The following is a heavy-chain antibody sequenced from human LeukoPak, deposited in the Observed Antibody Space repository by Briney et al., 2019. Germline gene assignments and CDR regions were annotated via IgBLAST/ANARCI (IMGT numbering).Heavy chain of an antibody. D-gene: IGHD6-13*01. J-gene: IGHJ4*02. CDR2: IYYSGST. CDR3: ARHEGYSSS. V-gene: IGHV4-59*08. Sequence: SETLSLTCTVSGGSISGYYWSWIRQPPGKGLEWIGYIYYSGSTNYNPSLKSRVTISVDTSKNQFSLKLSSVTAADTGVYYCARHEGYSSSWGQGTLVTVSS. CDR1: GGSISGYY.